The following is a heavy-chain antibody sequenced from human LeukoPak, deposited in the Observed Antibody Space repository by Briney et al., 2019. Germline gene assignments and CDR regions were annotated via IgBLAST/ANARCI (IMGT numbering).Heavy chain of an antibody. D-gene: IGHD3-22*01. CDR3: GKPAHYYDSSGYSHFDY. Sequence: PGGSLRLSCAASGFTFSSYEMNWVRQAPGKGLEWVSYISSSGSTIYYADSVKGRFTISRDNSKNTVYLQMNSLRAEDTAVYYCGKPAHYYDSSGYSHFDYWGQGTLVTVSS. CDR1: GFTFSSYE. CDR2: ISSSGSTI. J-gene: IGHJ4*02. V-gene: IGHV3-48*03.